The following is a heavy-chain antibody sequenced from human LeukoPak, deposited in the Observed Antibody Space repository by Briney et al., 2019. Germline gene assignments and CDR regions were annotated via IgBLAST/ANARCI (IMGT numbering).Heavy chain of an antibody. Sequence: GASVKVSCKASGYTFTSYGISWVRQAPGQGLEWMGWISAYNGNTNYAQNLQGRVTMTTDTSTSSAYMELRSLRSDDTAVHYCARRGYGDYDDAFDIWGQGTMVTVSS. CDR3: ARRGYGDYDDAFDI. CDR1: GYTFTSYG. J-gene: IGHJ3*02. V-gene: IGHV1-18*01. CDR2: ISAYNGNT. D-gene: IGHD4-17*01.